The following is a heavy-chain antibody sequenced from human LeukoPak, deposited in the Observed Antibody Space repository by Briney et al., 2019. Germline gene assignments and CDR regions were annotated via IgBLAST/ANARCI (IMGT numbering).Heavy chain of an antibody. CDR1: GFTFSSYG. Sequence: PGGSLRLSCAASGFTFSSYGMHWVRQAPGKGLEWVASIRYDGSKKYYADSMTGRFTISRDNSKNTLYLEINSLRAEDTALYYCAREAWDLTGRAPVIWGQGTLVTVSS. J-gene: IGHJ4*02. CDR3: AREAWDLTGRAPVI. V-gene: IGHV3-30*02. CDR2: IRYDGSKK. D-gene: IGHD1-14*01.